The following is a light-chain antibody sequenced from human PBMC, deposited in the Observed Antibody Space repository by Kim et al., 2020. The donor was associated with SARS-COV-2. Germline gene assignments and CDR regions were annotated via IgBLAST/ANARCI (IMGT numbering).Light chain of an antibody. CDR1: QRLGTN. V-gene: IGKV3-15*01. CDR3: QQYNDWLS. CDR2: GAS. Sequence: EIVLTQSPASLSVSPGERATLSCRASQRLGTNLAWYQHKPGQAPRLLIYGASTRATGIPARFSGAGSGTEFTLTISSLQSEDFAVYFCQQYNDWLSFGGGTEVDIK. J-gene: IGKJ4*01.